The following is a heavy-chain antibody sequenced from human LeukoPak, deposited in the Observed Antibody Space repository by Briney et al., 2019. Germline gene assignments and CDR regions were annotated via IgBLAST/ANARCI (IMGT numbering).Heavy chain of an antibody. Sequence: GASVKVSCKASGCTFSSYAISWVRQAPGQGLEWMGGIIPIFGTASCAQRLQGRVTITADESTSTAYMELSSLRSEDTAVYYCARGDCSSTSCYADYYYYYGMDVWGQGTTVTVSS. D-gene: IGHD2-2*01. CDR2: IIPIFGTA. J-gene: IGHJ6*02. CDR1: GCTFSSYA. V-gene: IGHV1-69*13. CDR3: ARGDCSSTSCYADYYYYYGMDV.